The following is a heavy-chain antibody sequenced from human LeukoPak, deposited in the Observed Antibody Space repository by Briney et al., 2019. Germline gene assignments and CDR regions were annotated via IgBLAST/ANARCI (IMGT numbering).Heavy chain of an antibody. CDR1: GFTFSSYW. V-gene: IGHV3-74*01. D-gene: IGHD2-15*01. J-gene: IGHJ5*02. Sequence: PGGSLRLSCTASGFTFSSYWMHWVRQTPGKGLVWVSRITTDGSSTNYADSVKGRFTISRDNAKNTLYMQMKSLRAEDTAVYYCARDPKPYCSGGTCYYYWFDPWGQGTLVTVSS. CDR2: ITTDGSST. CDR3: ARDPKPYCSGGTCYYYWFDP.